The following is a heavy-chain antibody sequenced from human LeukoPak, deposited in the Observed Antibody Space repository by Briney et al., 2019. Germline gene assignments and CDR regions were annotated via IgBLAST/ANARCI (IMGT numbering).Heavy chain of an antibody. D-gene: IGHD3-10*01. CDR2: INQDGSEK. J-gene: IGHJ3*01. CDR1: GFTFSSYE. V-gene: IGHV3-7*01. Sequence: GGSLRLSCAASGFTFSSYEMNWVRQAPGKGLEWVANINQDGSEKYYVDSVKGRFTISRDNAKNSLYLQMNSLRAEDTAVYYCARDRSGSVWGQGTMVTVSS. CDR3: ARDRSGSV.